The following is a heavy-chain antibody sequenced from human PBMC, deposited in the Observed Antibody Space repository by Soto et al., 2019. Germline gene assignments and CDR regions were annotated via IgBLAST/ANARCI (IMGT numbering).Heavy chain of an antibody. D-gene: IGHD3-22*01. CDR2: IKSKTDGGTT. CDR1: GFTFTNAL. J-gene: IGHJ4*01. V-gene: IGHV3-15*07. Sequence: GGSLRLSCAASGFTFTNALRNWVRQAPGKGLEWVGRIKSKTDGGTTDYAEPVKGRFAISRDDSNNMVYLQMNSLKIEDTAVYYCTTDSYSTIIIVRFDYWGHGTLVTVSS. CDR3: TTDSYSTIIIVRFDY.